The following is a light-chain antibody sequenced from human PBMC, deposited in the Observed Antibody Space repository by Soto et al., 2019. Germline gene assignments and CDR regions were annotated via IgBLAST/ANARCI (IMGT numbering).Light chain of an antibody. CDR2: AAS. J-gene: IGKJ1*01. CDR3: QQYYSYPQT. V-gene: IGKV1-8*01. Sequence: AIRITQSPSSLSASTGDRVTITCRASQGISSYLAWYQQKPGKAPKLLIYAASTLQSGVPSRFGGSGSGTDFTLTISCLQSEDFATYYCQQYYSYPQTFGQGTKVDIK. CDR1: QGISSY.